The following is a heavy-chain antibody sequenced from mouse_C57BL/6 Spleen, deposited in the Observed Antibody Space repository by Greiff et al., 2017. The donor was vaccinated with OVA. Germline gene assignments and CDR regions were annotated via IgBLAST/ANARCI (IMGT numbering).Heavy chain of an antibody. D-gene: IGHD6-1*01. J-gene: IGHJ1*03. CDR2: IDPSDSYT. CDR3: ARPPSGYWYFDV. V-gene: IGHV1-69*01. CDR1: GYTFTSYW. Sequence: VQLQQPGAELVMPGASVQLSCKASGYTFTSYWMHWVKQRPGQGLEWIGEIDPSDSYTNYNQKFKGKSTLTVDKSSSTAYMQLSSLTSEDSAVYYCARPPSGYWYFDVWGTGTTVTVSS.